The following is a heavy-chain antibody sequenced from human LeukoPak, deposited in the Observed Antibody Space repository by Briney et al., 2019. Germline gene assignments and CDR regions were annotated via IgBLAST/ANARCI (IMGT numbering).Heavy chain of an antibody. CDR1: GFTFSSYS. J-gene: IGHJ4*02. Sequence: PGGSLRLSCAASGFTFSSYSMNWVRQAPGKGLEWVSSISSSSSYIYYADSVKGRFTISRDNAKNSLYLQMNSLRAEVTAVYYCARDQDLGLYYFDYWGQGTLVTVSS. V-gene: IGHV3-21*01. D-gene: IGHD2-2*01. CDR2: ISSSSSYI. CDR3: ARDQDLGLYYFDY.